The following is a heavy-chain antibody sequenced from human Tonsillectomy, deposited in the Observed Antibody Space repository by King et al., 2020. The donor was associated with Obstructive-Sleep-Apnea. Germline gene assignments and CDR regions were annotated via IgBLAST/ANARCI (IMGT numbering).Heavy chain of an antibody. J-gene: IGHJ5*02. CDR2: IYTSGST. D-gene: IGHD3-9*01. CDR3: ARDALRYFDWTSSYNWFDP. CDR1: GGSISSYY. Sequence: VQLQESGPGLVKPSETLSLTCTVSGGSISSYYWSWIRQPAGKGLEWIGRIYTSGSTNYNPSLKSRVTMSGDTSTNQFSLKLSSVTAADPAVYYCARDALRYFDWTSSYNWFDPWGQGTLVTVSS. V-gene: IGHV4-4*07.